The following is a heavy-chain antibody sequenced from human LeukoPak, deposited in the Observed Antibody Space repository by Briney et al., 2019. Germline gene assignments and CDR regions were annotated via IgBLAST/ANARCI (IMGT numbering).Heavy chain of an antibody. CDR1: GASININNW. V-gene: IGHV4-4*02. J-gene: IGHJ4*02. Sequence: SETLSLTCTVSGASININNWWSLVRQPPGKGLEWIGEIYRSGSTNYNPSLKSRVTISVDTSKNQFSLKLSSVTAADTAVYYCARMGYSSSSSNFDYWGQGTLVTVSS. CDR2: IYRSGST. D-gene: IGHD6-13*01. CDR3: ARMGYSSSSSNFDY.